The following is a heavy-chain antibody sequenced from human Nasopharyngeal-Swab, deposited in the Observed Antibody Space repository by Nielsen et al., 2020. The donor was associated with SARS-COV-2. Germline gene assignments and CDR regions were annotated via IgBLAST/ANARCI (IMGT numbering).Heavy chain of an antibody. V-gene: IGHV3-21*04. Sequence: GGSLRLSCAASGFTFSSYSMNWVRQAPGKGLEWVSSISSSSSYIYYADSVKGRFTISRDNSKNTLYLQMNSLRAEDTAVYYCAKGLYSSGWYVPPDAFDIWGQGTMVTVSS. CDR3: AKGLYSSGWYVPPDAFDI. D-gene: IGHD6-19*01. CDR1: GFTFSSYS. J-gene: IGHJ3*02. CDR2: ISSSSSYI.